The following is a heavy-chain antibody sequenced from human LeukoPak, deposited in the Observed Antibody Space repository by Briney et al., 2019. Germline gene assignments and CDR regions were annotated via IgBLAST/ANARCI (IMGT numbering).Heavy chain of an antibody. CDR2: IYYSGST. V-gene: IGHV4-59*01. J-gene: IGHJ4*02. CDR3: AGANYDSSGVH. Sequence: SETLSLTCTVSGGSISSYYWSWIRQPPGKGLEWIGYIYYSGSTNCNPSLKSRVTISVDTSKNQFSLKLSSVTAADTAVYYCAGANYDSSGVHWGQGTLVTVSS. D-gene: IGHD3-22*01. CDR1: GGSISSYY.